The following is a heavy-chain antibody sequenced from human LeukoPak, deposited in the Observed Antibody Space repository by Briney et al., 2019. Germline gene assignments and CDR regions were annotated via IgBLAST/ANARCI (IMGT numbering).Heavy chain of an antibody. J-gene: IGHJ3*02. Sequence: GASLRLPCAASGFIFSDYTMSWVCQAPGKGLEWVSAISTGGDDTNYADSVKGRFTISRDSSKNTLSLHINSLRAEDTAIYYCARSSRSWGVFDIWGQGTMVTVSS. V-gene: IGHV3-23*01. CDR3: ARSSRSWGVFDI. D-gene: IGHD7-27*01. CDR2: ISTGGDDT. CDR1: GFIFSDYT.